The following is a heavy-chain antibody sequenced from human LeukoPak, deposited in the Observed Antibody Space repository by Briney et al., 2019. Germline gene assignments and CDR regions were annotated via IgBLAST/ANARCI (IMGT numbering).Heavy chain of an antibody. Sequence: SETLSLTCAVSGGSFSGYYWGWIRQPPGKGLEWIGEISHSGSTNYSPSLKSRVTISVDTSKSQFSLNLSSVTAADTAVYYCARALVRATMVWYFDLWGRGTLVTVSS. V-gene: IGHV4-34*01. J-gene: IGHJ2*01. CDR3: ARALVRATMVWYFDL. CDR2: ISHSGST. CDR1: GGSFSGYY. D-gene: IGHD5-12*01.